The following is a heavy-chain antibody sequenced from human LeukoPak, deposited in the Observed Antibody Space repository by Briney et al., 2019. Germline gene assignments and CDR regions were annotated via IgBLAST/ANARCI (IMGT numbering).Heavy chain of an antibody. V-gene: IGHV3-30-3*01. D-gene: IGHD3-22*01. CDR1: GFTFNNYA. Sequence: PGGSLRLSCAVSGFTFNNYAIHWVRQAPGKGLEWVAFISYDGITKYYADSVKGRFTIARDNAKNSLYLQMNSLRGEDTAVYYCARAKVDYYDSSGYYPFDYWGQGTLVTVSS. CDR3: ARAKVDYYDSSGYYPFDY. J-gene: IGHJ4*02. CDR2: ISYDGITK.